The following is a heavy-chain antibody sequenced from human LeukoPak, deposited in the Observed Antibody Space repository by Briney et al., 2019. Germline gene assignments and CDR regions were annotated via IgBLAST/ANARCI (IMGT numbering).Heavy chain of an antibody. Sequence: SETLSLTCAVSGYSISSGYYWGWIRQPPGKGLGRIGSIYHSGSTYYNPSLKSRVTISVDTSKNQFSLKLSSVTAADTAVYYCARTSIIAVAGTHEWFDPWGQGTLVTVSS. D-gene: IGHD6-19*01. CDR2: IYHSGST. CDR1: GYSISSGYY. CDR3: ARTSIIAVAGTHEWFDP. V-gene: IGHV4-38-2*01. J-gene: IGHJ5*02.